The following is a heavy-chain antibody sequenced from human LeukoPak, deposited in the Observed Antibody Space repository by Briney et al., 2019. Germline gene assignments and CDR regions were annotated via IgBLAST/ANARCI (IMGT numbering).Heavy chain of an antibody. D-gene: IGHD6-19*01. CDR3: ARAVAGIVHPARYYYYMDV. CDR1: GGSISSSSYY. J-gene: IGHJ6*03. Sequence: SETLSLTCTVSGGSISSSSYYWGWIRQPPGKGLEWISSIYYSGSTYYNPSLKSRVTISIDTSKNQFSLKLSSVTAADTAVYYCARAVAGIVHPARYYYYMDVWGKGTTVTVSS. V-gene: IGHV4-39*01. CDR2: IYYSGST.